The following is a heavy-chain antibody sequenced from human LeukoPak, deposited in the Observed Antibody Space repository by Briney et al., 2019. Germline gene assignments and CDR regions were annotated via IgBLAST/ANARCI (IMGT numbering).Heavy chain of an antibody. D-gene: IGHD1-26*01. CDR1: GYTFTGYY. Sequence: ASVKVSCKASGYTFTGYYMHWVRQAPGQGLEWMGWINPNSGGTNYAQKFQGRVTMTRDTSISTAYMELSRLRSDDTAVYYCARREEVTKWELRIDYWGQGTLVTVSS. J-gene: IGHJ4*02. CDR3: ARREEVTKWELRIDY. V-gene: IGHV1-2*02. CDR2: INPNSGGT.